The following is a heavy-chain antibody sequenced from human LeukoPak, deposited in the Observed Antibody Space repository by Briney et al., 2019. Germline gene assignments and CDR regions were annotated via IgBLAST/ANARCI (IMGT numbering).Heavy chain of an antibody. D-gene: IGHD2-15*01. CDR2: IYHSGST. J-gene: IGHJ5*02. V-gene: IGHV4-38-2*02. Sequence: SETLSLTCTVSGYSISSGYYWGWIRQPPGKGLEWIGSIYHSGSTYYNPSLKSRVTISVDTSKNQFSLKLSSVTAADTAVYYCAREDISLGYCSGGSCYSPDWFDPWGQGTLVTVSS. CDR3: AREDISLGYCSGGSCYSPDWFDP. CDR1: GYSISSGYY.